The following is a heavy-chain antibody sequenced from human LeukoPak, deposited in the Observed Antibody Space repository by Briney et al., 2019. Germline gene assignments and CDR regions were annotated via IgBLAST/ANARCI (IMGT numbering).Heavy chain of an antibody. CDR2: IYPGYNDA. CDR1: GYSFTSIR. J-gene: IGHJ4*02. CDR3: AKHNGSGWRSDY. D-gene: IGHD6-19*01. V-gene: IGHV5-51*01. Sequence: LKFPCKRFGYSFTSIRIGCGRQILGKGLEWMGVIYPGYNDARYNASFQGQVTISADKSISTAYLQWSSVKASDTAMYYCAKHNGSGWRSDYWGQGTLVTVSS.